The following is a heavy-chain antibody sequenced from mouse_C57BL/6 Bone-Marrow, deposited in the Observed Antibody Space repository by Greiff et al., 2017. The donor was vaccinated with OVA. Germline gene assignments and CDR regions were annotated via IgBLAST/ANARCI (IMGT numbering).Heavy chain of an antibody. V-gene: IGHV1-19*01. CDR2: INPYNGGT. CDR3: TRCRLRRFAY. J-gene: IGHJ3*01. Sequence: VQLQQSGPVLVKPGASVKMSCKASGYTFTDYYMNWVKQSHGKSLEWIGVINPYNGGTSYNQKFKGKAILTADKSSSTAYMELRSLTSEDSAVYYCTRCRLRRFAYWGQGTLVTVSA. D-gene: IGHD2-4*01. CDR1: GYTFTDYY.